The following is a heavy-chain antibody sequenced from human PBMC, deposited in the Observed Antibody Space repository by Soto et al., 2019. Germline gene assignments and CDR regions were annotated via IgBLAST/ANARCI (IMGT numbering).Heavy chain of an antibody. V-gene: IGHV1-18*01. CDR2: ISAYNGNT. CDR3: ARVKYSPPYYCYYGMDV. CDR1: GYTFTSYG. Sequence: QDQLVQSGAEVKKPGASVKVSCKASGYTFTSYGISWVRQAPGQGLEWMGWISAYNGNTNYAQKLQGRVTMTTDTSTSTAYMELRSLRSDDTAVYYCARVKYSPPYYCYYGMDVWGQGTTFTVSS. D-gene: IGHD5-18*01. J-gene: IGHJ6*02.